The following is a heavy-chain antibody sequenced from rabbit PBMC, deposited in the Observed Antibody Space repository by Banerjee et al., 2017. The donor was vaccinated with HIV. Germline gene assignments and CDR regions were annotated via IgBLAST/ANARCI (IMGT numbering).Heavy chain of an antibody. V-gene: IGHV1S45*01. CDR2: IYSGSSGNT. Sequence: QEQLEESGGGLVKPAGSLTLTCTASGFSFSSNYYMCWVRQAPGKGLEWIACIYSGSSGNTVYASWAKGRFTISKTSSTTVTLQMTSLTAADTATYFCARDLAGVIGWNFDLWGQGTLVTVS. CDR1: GFSFSSNYY. D-gene: IGHD4-1*01. CDR3: ARDLAGVIGWNFDL. J-gene: IGHJ4*01.